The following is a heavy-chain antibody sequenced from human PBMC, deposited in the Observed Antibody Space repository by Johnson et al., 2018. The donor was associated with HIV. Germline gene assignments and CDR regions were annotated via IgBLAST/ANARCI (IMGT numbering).Heavy chain of an antibody. Sequence: VQLVESGGGVVQPGRSLRLSCATSGFTFSDYYMSWIRQAPGKGLEWVSHISSRSGPISYSDSVKGRFTISRDNAKNSLYLQMNSLRAEDTAVYYCARDGGVAAAVGVVAFDIWGQGTLVTVSS. J-gene: IGHJ3*02. V-gene: IGHV3-11*04. CDR2: ISSRSGPI. CDR3: ARDGGVAAAVGVVAFDI. CDR1: GFTFSDYY. D-gene: IGHD6-13*01.